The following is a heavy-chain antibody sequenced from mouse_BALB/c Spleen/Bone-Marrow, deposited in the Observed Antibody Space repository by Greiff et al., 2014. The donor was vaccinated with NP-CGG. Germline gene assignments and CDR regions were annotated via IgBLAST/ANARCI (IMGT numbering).Heavy chain of an antibody. CDR3: TRTGNDYYVPLFDY. D-gene: IGHD1-1*01. Sequence: LKQSGAELVKPGASVKLSCKASGYTFTRYYMYWVKQRPGQGLEWIGEINPSNDGTNFNEKFKSKATLTVDKSSSTAYMQLSSLTSEDSAVYYCTRTGNDYYVPLFDYWGQGTTLTVSS. J-gene: IGHJ2*01. CDR1: GYTFTRYY. V-gene: IGHV1S81*02. CDR2: INPSNDGT.